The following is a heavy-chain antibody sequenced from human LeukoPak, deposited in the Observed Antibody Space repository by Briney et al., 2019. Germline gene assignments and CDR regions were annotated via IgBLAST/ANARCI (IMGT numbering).Heavy chain of an antibody. CDR1: GFTFSSYG. D-gene: IGHD3-3*01. CDR2: IRYDGSNK. J-gene: IGHJ4*02. V-gene: IGHV3-30*02. CDR3: AKTLLRFLEYQFDY. Sequence: GGSLRLSCAASGFTFSSYGMHWVRQAPGKGLEWVAFIRYDGSNKYYADSGKGRFTISRDNSKNTLYLQMNSLRAEDTAVYYCAKTLLRFLEYQFDYWGQGTLVTVSS.